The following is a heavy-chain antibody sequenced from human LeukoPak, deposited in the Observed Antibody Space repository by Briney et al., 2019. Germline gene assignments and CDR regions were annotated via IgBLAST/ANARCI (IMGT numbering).Heavy chain of an antibody. CDR1: GFTFSSYW. CDR2: IKSDGSNT. J-gene: IGHJ3*02. Sequence: GGSLRLSCAASGFTFSSYWMHWVRQAPGKGLVWVSRIKSDGSNTNYADSVKGRFTISRDNAKNTLHLQMNSLRAEDTAVYYCARSRYYGSGRDFDIWGQGTMVTVSS. CDR3: ARSRYYGSGRDFDI. D-gene: IGHD3-10*01. V-gene: IGHV3-74*01.